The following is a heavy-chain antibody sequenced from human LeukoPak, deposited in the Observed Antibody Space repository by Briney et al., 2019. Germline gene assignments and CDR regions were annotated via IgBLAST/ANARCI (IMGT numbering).Heavy chain of an antibody. V-gene: IGHV3-9*01. CDR3: ARGSGSSTPFDP. CDR2: ISWNSGSI. CDR1: GFTFDDYA. Sequence: GRSLRLSCAASGFTFDDYAMHWVRQAPGKGLEWVSGISWNSGSIGYADSVKGRFTISRDNAKNSLYLQMNSLRAEDTAVYYCARGSGSSTPFDPWGQGTLVTVSS. D-gene: IGHD2-2*01. J-gene: IGHJ5*02.